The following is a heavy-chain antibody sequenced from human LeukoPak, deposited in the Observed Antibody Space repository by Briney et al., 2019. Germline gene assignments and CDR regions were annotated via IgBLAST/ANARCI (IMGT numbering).Heavy chain of an antibody. CDR2: ISSSGSTI. Sequence: GGSLRLSCAASGFTFSSYAISWVRQAPGKGLEWVSYISSSGSTIYYADSVKGRFTISRNNAKNSLYLQMNSLRAEDTAVYYCAELGITMIGGVWGKGTTVTISS. V-gene: IGHV3-48*03. CDR3: AELGITMIGGV. CDR1: GFTFSSYA. J-gene: IGHJ6*04. D-gene: IGHD3-10*02.